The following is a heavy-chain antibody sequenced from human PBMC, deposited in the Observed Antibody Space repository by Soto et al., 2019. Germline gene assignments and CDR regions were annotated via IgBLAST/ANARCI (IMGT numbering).Heavy chain of an antibody. J-gene: IGHJ3*01. CDR1: VFTFSTSV. V-gene: IGHV3-23*01. D-gene: IGHD5-12*01. CDR2: ISGSGDRT. CDR3: TWSLVARDAFDE. Sequence: GGSLRLSCAASVFTFSTSVMSWVRQAPGKGLQWVSSISGSGDRTYYADSVKGQFTVSRDNSKNTLYLDMNTVTADDTALYYCTWSLVARDAFDEWGQGTMVTVSS.